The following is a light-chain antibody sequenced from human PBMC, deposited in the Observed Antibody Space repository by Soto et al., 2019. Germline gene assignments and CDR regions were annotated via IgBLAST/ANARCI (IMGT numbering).Light chain of an antibody. Sequence: EVVMMHSPSALSVSPGVGATISWTASQGIGETLALYQHKPGQTPRLLIYDTSTRATGVPTRFSGSRSGAEFTHTINSLQSEDFAVYYCQPYNNWPLTFGGGTKVDIK. CDR2: DTS. CDR3: QPYNNWPLT. J-gene: IGKJ4*01. CDR1: QGIGET. V-gene: IGKV3-15*01.